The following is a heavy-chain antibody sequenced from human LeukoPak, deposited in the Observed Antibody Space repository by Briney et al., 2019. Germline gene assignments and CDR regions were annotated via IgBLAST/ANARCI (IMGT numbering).Heavy chain of an antibody. CDR2: ISAYNGNT. V-gene: IGHV1-18*01. CDR1: GYTFTSYG. D-gene: IGHD6-13*01. CDR3: ARDLGLVLAAAGTAYYYYGMDV. J-gene: IGHJ6*02. Sequence: GAGVKVSCKGSGYTFTSYGFSWVRPAPGQGLEGVGWISAYNGNTNYTQKLQGRVTMTTDTSTSTAYMELRSLRSDDTAVYYCARDLGLVLAAAGTAYYYYGMDVWGQGTTVTVSS.